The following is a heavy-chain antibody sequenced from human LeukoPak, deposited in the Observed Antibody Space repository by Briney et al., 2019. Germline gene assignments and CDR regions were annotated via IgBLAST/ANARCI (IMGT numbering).Heavy chain of an antibody. J-gene: IGHJ4*02. CDR2: INSDGSST. V-gene: IGHV3-74*01. CDR3: AKGDPPTYYDILTGQDY. D-gene: IGHD3-9*01. CDR1: GFTFSNYW. Sequence: GGSLRLSCAASGFTFSNYWMHWVRRAPGKGLVWVSLINSDGSSTYYADSVKGRFTISRDNSKNMLYLQLNSLRAEDTAVYYCAKGDPPTYYDILTGQDYWGQGTLVTVSS.